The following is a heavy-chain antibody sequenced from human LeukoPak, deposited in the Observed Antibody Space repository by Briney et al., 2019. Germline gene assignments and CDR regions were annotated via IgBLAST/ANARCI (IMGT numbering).Heavy chain of an antibody. D-gene: IGHD4-11*01. CDR3: AREGRSDYRASRSFDI. J-gene: IGHJ3*02. CDR1: GYSFTNYY. Sequence: ASVKVSCKAFGYSFTNYYMHWVRQVPGQGPEWLGLVNPSGGTKYAQNFQDRVTMTRDTSTSTIYMELASLRSEDTAVYYCAREGRSDYRASRSFDIWGQGTMVIVSS. CDR2: VNPSGGT. V-gene: IGHV1-46*01.